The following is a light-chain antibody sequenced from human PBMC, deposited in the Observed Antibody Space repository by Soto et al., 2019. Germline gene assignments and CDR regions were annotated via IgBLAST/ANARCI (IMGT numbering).Light chain of an antibody. CDR3: QQSYSTSWT. CDR1: QDITNY. Sequence: DIQMTQSPSSLSASVGDRVTITCQASQDITNYLNWYQQKPGKAPNLLIYGASNLETGVPSRFSGSGSGTDFTLTISSLQPEDFAAYYCQQSYSTSWTFGQGTKVDIK. J-gene: IGKJ1*01. CDR2: GAS. V-gene: IGKV1-39*01.